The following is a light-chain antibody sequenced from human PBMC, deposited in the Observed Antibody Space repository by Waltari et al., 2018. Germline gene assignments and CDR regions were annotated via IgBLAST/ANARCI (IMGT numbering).Light chain of an antibody. CDR2: GAS. CDR1: QSLRST. J-gene: IGKJ1*01. V-gene: IGKV3-15*01. Sequence: EIVMTQSPATLSVSPGERVTLSCRASQSLRSTLVWYQQKPGRAPSPLIYGASTRATGIPARFSGSGSGTEFTLTISSLQSEDFAVYFCQQYADWPPTFGQGTKVEIK. CDR3: QQYADWPPT.